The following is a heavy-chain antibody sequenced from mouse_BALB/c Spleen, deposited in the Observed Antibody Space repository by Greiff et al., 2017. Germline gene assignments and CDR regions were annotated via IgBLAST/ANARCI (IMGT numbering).Heavy chain of an antibody. D-gene: IGHD2-1*01. CDR3: AREDRGVYYGNYVGYFDV. CDR2: IWAGGST. J-gene: IGHJ1*01. Sequence: VKLVESGPGLVAPSQSLSITCTVSGFSLTSYGVHWVRQPPGKGLEWLGVIWAGGSTNYNSALMSRLSISKDNSKSQVFLKMNSLQTDDTAMYYCAREDRGVYYGNYVGYFDVWGAGTTVTVSS. V-gene: IGHV2-9*02. CDR1: GFSLTSYG.